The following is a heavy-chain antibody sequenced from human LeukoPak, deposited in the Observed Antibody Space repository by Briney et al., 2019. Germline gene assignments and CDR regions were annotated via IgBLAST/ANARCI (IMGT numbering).Heavy chain of an antibody. J-gene: IGHJ6*02. Sequence: SGGSLRLSCAASGFTFSSYAMHWVRQAPGKGLEWVAVISYDGSNKYYADSVKGRFTISRDNSKNTLYLQMNSLRAEDTAVYYCAKGGYCSGGSCPPGGMDVWGQGTTVTVSS. CDR1: GFTFSSYA. V-gene: IGHV3-30-3*01. CDR3: AKGGYCSGGSCPPGGMDV. CDR2: ISYDGSNK. D-gene: IGHD2-15*01.